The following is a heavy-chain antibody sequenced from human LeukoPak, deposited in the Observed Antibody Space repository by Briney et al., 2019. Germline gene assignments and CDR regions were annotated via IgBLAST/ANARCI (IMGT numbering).Heavy chain of an antibody. D-gene: IGHD4-23*01. CDR3: ARDGRGGHNDF. J-gene: IGHJ4*02. Sequence: PGGSLRLSCAASGFTFSSYAMHWVRQAPGKGLEYVSAISSNGGSTYYANSVKGRFTISRDNAKNSLFLQMDGLRVDDTAVYFCARDGRGGHNDFWGQGTLITVSS. CDR1: GFTFSSYA. CDR2: ISSNGGST. V-gene: IGHV3-64*01.